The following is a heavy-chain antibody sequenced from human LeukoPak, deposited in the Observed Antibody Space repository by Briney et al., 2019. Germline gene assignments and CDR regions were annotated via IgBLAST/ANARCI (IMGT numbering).Heavy chain of an antibody. J-gene: IGHJ4*02. D-gene: IGHD5-12*01. CDR3: ARDRSGYSGYDFFDY. CDR2: ISYDGSNK. Sequence: GGSLRLSCAASGFTFSSYAMLWVRQAPGKGLEWVAVISYDGSNKYYADSVKGRFTISRDNAKNSLYLQMNSLRAEDTAVYYCARDRSGYSGYDFFDYWGQGALVTVSS. CDR1: GFTFSSYA. V-gene: IGHV3-30*04.